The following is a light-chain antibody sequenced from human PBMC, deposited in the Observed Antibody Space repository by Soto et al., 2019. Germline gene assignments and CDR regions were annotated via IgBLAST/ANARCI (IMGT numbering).Light chain of an antibody. V-gene: IGKV3D-15*01. CDR3: QQHNQWPIT. Sequence: TQSPATLSLCQGGRATLSCRTSQSVSSYLAWYQQKPGQAPRLLIYDASTRATGIPARFSGSGSGTEFTLTINSLQSEDSAVYYCQQHNQWPITFGQGTRLEIK. J-gene: IGKJ5*01. CDR1: QSVSSY. CDR2: DAS.